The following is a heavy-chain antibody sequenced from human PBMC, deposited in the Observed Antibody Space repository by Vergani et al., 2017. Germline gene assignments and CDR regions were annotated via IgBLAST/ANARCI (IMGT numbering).Heavy chain of an antibody. Sequence: QLQLQESGSGLVKPSQTLSLTCAVSGGSISSGGYSWSWIRQPPGKGLEWIGYIYHSGSNYYIPSLKSRVTISVDRSKNQFSLKLSSVTAADTAMYYCARAPYGYYYFDYWGQGTLITVSS. CDR1: GGSISSGGYS. CDR2: IYHSGSN. V-gene: IGHV4-30-2*01. CDR3: ARAPYGYYYFDY. J-gene: IGHJ4*02. D-gene: IGHD3-22*01.